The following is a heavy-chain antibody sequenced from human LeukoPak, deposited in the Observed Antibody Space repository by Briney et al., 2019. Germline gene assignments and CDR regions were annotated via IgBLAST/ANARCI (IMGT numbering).Heavy chain of an antibody. Sequence: SETLSLTCTVSGGSISSYYWSWIRQPPGEGLEWIGYISYSGSTNINPSLKSRVTISVDTSKNQFSLKLSSVTAADTAVYYCAREGTAGTNLNWFDPWGQGTLVTVSS. CDR2: ISYSGST. J-gene: IGHJ5*02. CDR1: GGSISSYY. V-gene: IGHV4-59*01. CDR3: AREGTAGTNLNWFDP. D-gene: IGHD1-1*01.